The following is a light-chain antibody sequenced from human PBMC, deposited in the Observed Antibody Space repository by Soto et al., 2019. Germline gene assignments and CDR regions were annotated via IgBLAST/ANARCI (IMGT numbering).Light chain of an antibody. CDR3: SSYAGSNTGV. Sequence: QSALTQPPSASGSPGQSVTISCTGTSSDVGGYNYVSWYQQHPGKAPKVMIYDVTKRPSGVPDRFSGSKSGNTASLTVSGLQAEDEADYYCSSYAGSNTGVFGRGTKLTVL. J-gene: IGLJ3*02. CDR2: DVT. V-gene: IGLV2-8*01. CDR1: SSDVGGYNY.